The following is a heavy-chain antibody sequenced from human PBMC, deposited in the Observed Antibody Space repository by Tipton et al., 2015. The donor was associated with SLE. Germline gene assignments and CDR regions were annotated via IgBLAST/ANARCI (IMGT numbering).Heavy chain of an antibody. CDR1: GSRFSNFW. CDR2: VWYDGSNE. Sequence: SLRLSCVDSGSRFSNFWMTWVRQAPGQGLEWVGVVWYDGSNEHYADSVKGRFTISRDTSKNTVFLLMNTLRAEDTAIYYCAKDVGVYGYTSPDFWGQGTLVTVSS. V-gene: IGHV3-33*06. CDR3: AKDVGVYGYTSPDF. J-gene: IGHJ4*02. D-gene: IGHD5-24*01.